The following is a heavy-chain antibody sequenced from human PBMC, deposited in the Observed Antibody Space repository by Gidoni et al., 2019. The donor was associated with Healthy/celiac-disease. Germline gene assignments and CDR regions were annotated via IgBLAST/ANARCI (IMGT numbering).Heavy chain of an antibody. D-gene: IGHD2-2*01. J-gene: IGHJ4*02. Sequence: QLQLQESGPGLVKPSETLSLTCTVSGGSISSSSYYWGWIRQPPGKGLEWIGSIYYSGSTYYNPSLKSRVTISVDTSKNQFSLKLSSVTAADTAVYYCARDGDPPDIVVVPAATHWGQGTLVTVSS. CDR3: ARDGDPPDIVVVPAATH. CDR1: GGSISSSSYY. V-gene: IGHV4-39*07. CDR2: IYYSGST.